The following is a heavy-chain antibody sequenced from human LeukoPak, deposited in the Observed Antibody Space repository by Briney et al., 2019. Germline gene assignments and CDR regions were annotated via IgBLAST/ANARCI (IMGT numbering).Heavy chain of an antibody. J-gene: IGHJ4*02. Sequence: SETLSLTCTVSGGSISSSSYYWGWIRQPPGKGLEWIGNIYYSGSTYYNPSLKSRITISVDTSKNQFSLKLSSVTAADTAVYYCARAPKYYYDSSGLDYWGQGTLVTVSS. CDR3: ARAPKYYYDSSGLDY. CDR2: IYYSGST. D-gene: IGHD3-22*01. V-gene: IGHV4-39*07. CDR1: GGSISSSSYY.